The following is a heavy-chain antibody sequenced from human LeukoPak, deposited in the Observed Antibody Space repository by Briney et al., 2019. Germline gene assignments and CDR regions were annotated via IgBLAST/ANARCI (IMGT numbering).Heavy chain of an antibody. D-gene: IGHD5-18*01. Sequence: GGSLRLSCAASGFTFSDYYMTWIRQAPGKGLEWVSYISSSDSPIYYADSVKGRFTISRDNSKNTLYLQMNSLRAEDTAVYYCARDPGGYSYGSLAVFDYWGQGTLVTVSS. V-gene: IGHV3-11*04. CDR2: ISSSDSPI. J-gene: IGHJ4*02. CDR1: GFTFSDYY. CDR3: ARDPGGYSYGSLAVFDY.